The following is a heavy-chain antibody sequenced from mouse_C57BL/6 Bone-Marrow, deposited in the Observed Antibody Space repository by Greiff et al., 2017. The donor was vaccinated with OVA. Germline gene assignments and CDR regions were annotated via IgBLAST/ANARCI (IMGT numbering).Heavy chain of an antibody. CDR1: GYTFTSYT. J-gene: IGHJ1*03. CDR2: INPSSGYT. Sequence: QVQLQQSGAELARPGASVKMSCKASGYTFTSYTMHWVQQRPGQGLEWIGYINPSSGYTKYNQKFKDKATLTADKSSSTAYMHLSGLTSEDSAVYYCARRGGYFDVWGTGTTVTVSS. V-gene: IGHV1-4*01. CDR3: ARRGGYFDV.